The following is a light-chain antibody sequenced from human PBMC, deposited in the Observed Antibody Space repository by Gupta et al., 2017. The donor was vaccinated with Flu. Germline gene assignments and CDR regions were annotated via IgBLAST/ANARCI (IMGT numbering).Light chain of an antibody. CDR1: GGSIADRY. Sequence: VTITFTGSGGSIADRYVQWYQQRPGSAPISVLYEENERPSGGPERFSGSIDRSSNTATLTISGLRTEDEADYYCQAYDTRVSVFGGGTKLTVL. J-gene: IGLJ3*02. CDR2: EEN. CDR3: QAYDTRVSV. V-gene: IGLV6-57*02.